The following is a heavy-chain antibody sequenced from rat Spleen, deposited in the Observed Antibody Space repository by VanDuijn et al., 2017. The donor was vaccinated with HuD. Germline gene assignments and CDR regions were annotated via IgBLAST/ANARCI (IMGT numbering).Heavy chain of an antibody. D-gene: IGHD1-1*01. CDR2: IWAAGIT. Sequence: QVQLKESGPGLMQPSETLSLTCSVSGFSLTTNGVGWVRPLLGKGLVWMGTIWAAGITNYNLAVQSRLIISRDTSKSQIFLKMNTLQPEDTGTYYCARHWYYSGEGYFDVWGPGTMVTVSS. CDR3: ARHWYYSGEGYFDV. J-gene: IGHJ1*01. V-gene: IGHV2-72*01. CDR1: GFSLTTNG.